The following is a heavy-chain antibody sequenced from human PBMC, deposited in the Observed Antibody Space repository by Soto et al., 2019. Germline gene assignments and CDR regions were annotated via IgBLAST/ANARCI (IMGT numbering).Heavy chain of an antibody. CDR3: AAGRYYDRSGYSAVVY. CDR1: GFTFTSSA. V-gene: IGHV1-58*01. D-gene: IGHD3-22*01. Sequence: GASVKVSCKASGFTFTSSAVQWVRQARGQRLEWIGWIVVGSGNTNYAQKFQERVTITRDMSTSTAYMELSSLRSEDTAVYYCAAGRYYDRSGYSAVVYWGQGTLVTVSS. J-gene: IGHJ4*02. CDR2: IVVGSGNT.